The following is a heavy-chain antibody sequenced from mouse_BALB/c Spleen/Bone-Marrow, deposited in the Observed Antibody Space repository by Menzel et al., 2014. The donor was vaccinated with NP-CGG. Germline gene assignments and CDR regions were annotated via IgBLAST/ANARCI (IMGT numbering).Heavy chain of an antibody. J-gene: IGHJ2*02. CDR1: GFSFTGYF. CDR3: ARSGYYDSGYMDY. V-gene: IGHV1-20*02. Sequence: VQLKESGPELVKPGASVKISCKASGFSFTGYFMNWVLQSQGKSLEWIGRINPYNGDTFYNQKFKGKATLTVDKSSSTAQKNLLSLVSDDSAVDYFARSGYYDSGYMDYWGQGSSLTVSS. D-gene: IGHD1-1*01. CDR2: INPYNGDT.